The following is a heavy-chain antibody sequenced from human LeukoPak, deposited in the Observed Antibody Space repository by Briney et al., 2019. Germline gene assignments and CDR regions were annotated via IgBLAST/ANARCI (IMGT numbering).Heavy chain of an antibody. CDR1: GFTFSRYW. CDR3: ARDADLGATIIGAFDI. CDR2: INQDGSEK. J-gene: IGHJ3*02. Sequence: GGSLRLSCAASGFTFSRYWMSWVRQAPGKGLEWVSNINQDGSEKYYVDSVKGRFTISRDNAKNSLYLQMNSLRAEETAVYYCARDADLGATIIGAFDIWGQGTMVTVSS. V-gene: IGHV3-7*01. D-gene: IGHD5-24*01.